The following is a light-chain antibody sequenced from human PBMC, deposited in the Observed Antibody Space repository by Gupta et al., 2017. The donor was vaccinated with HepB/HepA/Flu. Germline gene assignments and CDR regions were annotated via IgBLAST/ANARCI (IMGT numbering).Light chain of an antibody. V-gene: IGLV4-60*03. CDR2: VGSSGRY. CDR1: SRHSHDS. CDR3: DTWDSNIRV. J-gene: IGLJ2*01. Sequence: VIHSSSASASLGCSVKLNCTLSSRHSHDSIGWHQQQPGKAPRFLMMVGSSGRYHKESGSPDRFSGASSGAARYLTISTLQSEDEADYDCDTWDSNIRVFGGGTKLTVL.